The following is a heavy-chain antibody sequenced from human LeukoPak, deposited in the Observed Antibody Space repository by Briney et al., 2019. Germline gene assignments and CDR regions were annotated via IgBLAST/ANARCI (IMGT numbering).Heavy chain of an antibody. Sequence: ASVKVSCKASGYTFTGYYMHWVRQAPGQRLEWMGRISGGSGDTKYSQKFQDRVTITRDTSASTAYMELSSLRSEDTAVYYCARIGWELPHTDYYFDYWGQGTLVTVSS. D-gene: IGHD1-26*01. J-gene: IGHJ4*02. CDR3: ARIGWELPHTDYYFDY. V-gene: IGHV1-3*01. CDR2: ISGGSGDT. CDR1: GYTFTGYY.